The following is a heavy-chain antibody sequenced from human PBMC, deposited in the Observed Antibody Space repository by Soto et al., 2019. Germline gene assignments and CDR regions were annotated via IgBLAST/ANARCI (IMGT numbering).Heavy chain of an antibody. CDR3: ARSQAPTTHQFDP. J-gene: IGHJ5*02. D-gene: IGHD1-7*01. V-gene: IGHV3-49*04. CDR2: ITNKASGGTT. CDR1: GLSVSSND. Sequence: GGSMRLSCAASGLSVSSNDMSWVRQAPGKGLEWVAYITNKASGGTTDYAASAKGRFTISRDDSKYIAYLQMNSLKTEDTAVYYCARSQAPTTHQFDPWGQGTLVTVSS.